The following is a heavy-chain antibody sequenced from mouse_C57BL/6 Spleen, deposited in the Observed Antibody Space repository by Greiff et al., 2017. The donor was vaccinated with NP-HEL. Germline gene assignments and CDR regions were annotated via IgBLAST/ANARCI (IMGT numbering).Heavy chain of an antibody. CDR2: ISSGGSYT. CDR3: ARQRDYDVFAY. D-gene: IGHD2-4*01. J-gene: IGHJ3*01. CDR1: GFTFSSYG. V-gene: IGHV5-6*02. Sequence: EVKLVESGGDLVKPGGSLKLSCAASGFTFSSYGMSWVRQTPDKRLEWVATISSGGSYTYYPDSVRGRFTISRDNAKNTLYLQMSSLKSEDTAMYYCARQRDYDVFAYWGQGTLVTVSA.